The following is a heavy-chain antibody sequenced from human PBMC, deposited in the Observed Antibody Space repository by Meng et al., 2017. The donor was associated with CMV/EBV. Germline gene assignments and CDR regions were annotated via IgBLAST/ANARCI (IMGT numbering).Heavy chain of an antibody. D-gene: IGHD3-3*01. CDR2: ISWNSGSI. Sequence: SLKISCAASGFTFDDYAMHWVRQAPGKGLEWVSGISWNSGSIGYADSVKGRFTISRDNSKNTLYLQMNSLRAEDTAVYYCAKDMKYYDFWSGYPDAFDIWGQGTMVTVSS. V-gene: IGHV3-9*01. CDR3: AKDMKYYDFWSGYPDAFDI. J-gene: IGHJ3*02. CDR1: GFTFDDYA.